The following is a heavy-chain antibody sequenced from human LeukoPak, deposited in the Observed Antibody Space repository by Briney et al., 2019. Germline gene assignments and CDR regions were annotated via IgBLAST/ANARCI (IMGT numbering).Heavy chain of an antibody. J-gene: IGHJ4*02. Sequence: GGSPRLSCAASGFTFSSYSMNWVRQAPGKGLEWVSSISSSSSYIYYADSVKGRFTISRDNSKNTLYLQMGSLRAEDMAVYYCAREAYSSGWYVLDYWGQGTLVTVSS. V-gene: IGHV3-21*01. CDR1: GFTFSSYS. CDR3: AREAYSSGWYVLDY. CDR2: ISSSSSYI. D-gene: IGHD6-19*01.